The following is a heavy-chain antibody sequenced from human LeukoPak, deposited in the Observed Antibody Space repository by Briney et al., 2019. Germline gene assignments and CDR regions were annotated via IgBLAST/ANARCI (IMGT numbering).Heavy chain of an antibody. Sequence: GGSLRLSCAASGFTFSSYAMTWVRQAPGKGLEWVSGIYSGGSTYYADSVKGRFTISRDNSKNTLYLQMNSLRAEDAAVYYCARDEVGAPLWGQGTLVTVSS. D-gene: IGHD1-26*01. V-gene: IGHV3-53*01. J-gene: IGHJ4*02. CDR2: IYSGGST. CDR3: ARDEVGAPL. CDR1: GFTFSSYA.